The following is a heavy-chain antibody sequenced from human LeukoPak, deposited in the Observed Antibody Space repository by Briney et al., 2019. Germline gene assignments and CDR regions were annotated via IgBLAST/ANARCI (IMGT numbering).Heavy chain of an antibody. CDR1: GFTFSSYS. J-gene: IGHJ4*02. CDR3: ARALTVKGSSGWLVDY. CDR2: ISSSSSYI. V-gene: IGHV3-21*01. D-gene: IGHD6-19*01. Sequence: PGGSLRLSCAASGFTFSSYSMNWVRQAPGKGLEWVSSISSSSSYIYYADSVKGRFTISRDNAKNSLYLQMNSLRAEDTAVYYCARALTVKGSSGWLVDYWGQGTLVTVSS.